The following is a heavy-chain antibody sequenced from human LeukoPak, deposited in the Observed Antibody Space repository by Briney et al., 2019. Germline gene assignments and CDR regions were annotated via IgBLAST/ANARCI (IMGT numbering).Heavy chain of an antibody. CDR2: ISSSSSYI. J-gene: IGHJ4*02. Sequence: PGGSLRLSCAASGFTFSSYSMNWGREGPGEGLEWVSSISSSSSYIYYADSVKGRFTISRDNAKNSLYLQMNSLRTEDTALYYCAKGGYSYGPHYFDYWGQGTLVTVSS. V-gene: IGHV3-21*04. D-gene: IGHD5-18*01. CDR3: AKGGYSYGPHYFDY. CDR1: GFTFSSYS.